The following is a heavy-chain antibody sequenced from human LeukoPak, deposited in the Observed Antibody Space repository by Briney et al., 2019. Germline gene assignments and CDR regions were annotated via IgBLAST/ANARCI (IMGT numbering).Heavy chain of an antibody. CDR1: GFTFSSYW. Sequence: GGSLRLSCAVSGFTFSSYWMHWVRQAPGKGLVWVSRINRDGSSTSYADSVKRRFTISRDNAKNTLYLQMNSLRAEDTAVYYCARDLSEYGWFGELYYWGQGTLVTVSS. CDR2: INRDGSST. J-gene: IGHJ4*02. D-gene: IGHD3-10*01. V-gene: IGHV3-74*01. CDR3: ARDLSEYGWFGELYY.